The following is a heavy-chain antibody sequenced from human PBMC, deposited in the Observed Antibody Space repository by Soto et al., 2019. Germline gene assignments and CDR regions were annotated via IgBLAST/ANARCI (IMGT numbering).Heavy chain of an antibody. V-gene: IGHV3-30*03. CDR3: FLGGNYASFDY. D-gene: IGHD3-3*01. CDR2: ISYDGSNK. Sequence: PGGSLRLSCAASGFTFSSYGMHWVRQAPGKGLEWVAVISYDGSNKYYADSVKGRFTISRDNSKNTLYLQMNSLRAEDTAVYYWFLGGNYASFDYWGQGTLVTVSS. J-gene: IGHJ4*02. CDR1: GFTFSSYG.